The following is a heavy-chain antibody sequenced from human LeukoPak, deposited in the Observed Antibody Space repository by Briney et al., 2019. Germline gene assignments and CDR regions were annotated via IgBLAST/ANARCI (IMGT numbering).Heavy chain of an antibody. CDR1: GFTFSDYY. D-gene: IGHD3-16*02. J-gene: IGHJ6*04. V-gene: IGHV3-11*04. Sequence: GGSLRLSCAASGFTFSDYYMSWIRQAPGKGLEWVSYIRSSGSSIYYADSVKGRFTISRDNSKNTLYLQMNSLRAEDTAVYYCAMTQDYVWGSYRPSYYYYGMDVWGKGTTVTVSS. CDR3: AMTQDYVWGSYRPSYYYYGMDV. CDR2: IRSSGSSI.